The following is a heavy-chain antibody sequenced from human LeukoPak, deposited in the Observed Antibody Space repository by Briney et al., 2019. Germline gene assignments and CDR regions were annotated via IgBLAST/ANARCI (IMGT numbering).Heavy chain of an antibody. CDR3: ARQAVDNWFGP. J-gene: IGHJ5*02. CDR1: GGSFSGYY. CDR2: INHSGST. Sequence: SETLSLTCAVYGGSFSGYYWSWIRQPPGKGLEWIGEINHSGSTNYNPSLKSRVTISVDTSKNQFSLQLNSVTPEDTAIYYCARQAVDNWFGPWGQGSLVTVSS. V-gene: IGHV4-34*01. D-gene: IGHD2-21*01.